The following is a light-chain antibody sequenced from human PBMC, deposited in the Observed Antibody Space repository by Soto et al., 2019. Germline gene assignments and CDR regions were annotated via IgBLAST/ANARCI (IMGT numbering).Light chain of an antibody. V-gene: IGKV3-15*01. CDR2: GAS. CDR1: QSVSTN. J-gene: IGKJ5*01. CDR3: QQYNDWPPLT. Sequence: EIVMTQSPATLSVSPGDTATLSCRASQSVSTNLAWYQQKPGQAPRLLIYGASTRATGFPARFSGGGSGTELTLTISSLQSEDFAVYYCQQYNDWPPLTFGQGTRLEIK.